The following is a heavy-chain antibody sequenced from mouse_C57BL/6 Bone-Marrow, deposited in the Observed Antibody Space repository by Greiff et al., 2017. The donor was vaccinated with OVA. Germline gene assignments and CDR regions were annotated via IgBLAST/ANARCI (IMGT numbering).Heavy chain of an antibody. CDR2: IYPRSGNT. CDR1: GYTSTSYG. CDR3: ARYGNYVRWYFDV. Sequence: QVQLQQSGAELARPGASVKLSCKASGYTSTSYGISWVKQRTGQGLEWIGEIYPRSGNTYYNEKFKGKATLTADKSSSTAYMELRSLTSEDSAVYFCARYGNYVRWYFDVWGTGTTVTVSS. J-gene: IGHJ1*03. D-gene: IGHD2-1*01. V-gene: IGHV1-81*01.